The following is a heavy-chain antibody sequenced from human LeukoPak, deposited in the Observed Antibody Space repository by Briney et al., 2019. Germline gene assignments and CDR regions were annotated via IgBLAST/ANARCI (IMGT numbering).Heavy chain of an antibody. Sequence: SGGSLRLSSAASGFTFSSYAMSWVRQAPGKGLEWVSAISGSGGSTYYADSVKGRFTISRDNSKNTLYLQMNSLRAEDTAVYYCAKDGQWLVPVWFDPWGQGTLVTVSS. CDR2: ISGSGGST. J-gene: IGHJ5*02. CDR1: GFTFSSYA. D-gene: IGHD6-19*01. CDR3: AKDGQWLVPVWFDP. V-gene: IGHV3-23*01.